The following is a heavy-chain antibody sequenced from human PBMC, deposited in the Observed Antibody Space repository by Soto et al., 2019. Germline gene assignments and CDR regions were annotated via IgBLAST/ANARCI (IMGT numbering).Heavy chain of an antibody. J-gene: IGHJ6*02. D-gene: IGHD2-2*01. V-gene: IGHV3-21*06. CDR3: ARAEGGCSSASCHSYGMDV. Sequence: LRLSCAASGFTFSSYTMNWVRQAPGKGLEWVSSISSSSTYIYYADSVKGRFTISRDNAENSLYLQMDSLRAEDTALFYCARAEGGCSSASCHSYGMDVWGQGTTVTVSS. CDR1: GFTFSSYT. CDR2: ISSSSTYI.